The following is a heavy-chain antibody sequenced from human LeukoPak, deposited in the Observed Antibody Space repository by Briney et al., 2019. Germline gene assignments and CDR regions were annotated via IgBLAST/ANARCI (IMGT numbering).Heavy chain of an antibody. D-gene: IGHD2-15*01. V-gene: IGHV4-4*07. CDR1: GSSISGYY. CDR3: ARDRSDGGYCSGGSCYSPYYFDY. Sequence: SETLTLTCTVSGSSISGYYWNWIRQPAGKGLEWIGRIYTSGSTNYNPSLKSRVTMSVDTSKNQFSLKLSSVTAADTAVYYCARDRSDGGYCSGGSCYSPYYFDYWGQGTLVTVSS. CDR2: IYTSGST. J-gene: IGHJ4*02.